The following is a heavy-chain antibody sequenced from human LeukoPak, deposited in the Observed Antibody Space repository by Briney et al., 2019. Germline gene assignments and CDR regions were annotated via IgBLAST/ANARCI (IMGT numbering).Heavy chain of an antibody. D-gene: IGHD2-2*01. CDR1: GGTFSSYA. Sequence: SVKVSCKASGGTFSSYAISWVRQAPGQGLEWMGGIIPIFGTANYAQKFQGRVTITADESTSTAYMEPSSLRSEDTAVYYCARDVEYCSSTSCPFQHWGQGTLVTVSS. J-gene: IGHJ1*01. CDR2: IIPIFGTA. V-gene: IGHV1-69*01. CDR3: ARDVEYCSSTSCPFQH.